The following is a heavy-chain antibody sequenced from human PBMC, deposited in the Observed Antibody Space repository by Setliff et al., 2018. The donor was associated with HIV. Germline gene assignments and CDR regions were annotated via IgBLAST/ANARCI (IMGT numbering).Heavy chain of an antibody. D-gene: IGHD2-15*01. Sequence: SETLSLTCTVSNASISSGGFYWSWVRQHPGKGLEWIGYIYYTGSTYYNPSLKSRVSISVDTSKNQFSLKLTSVTAADTAVYYCVKAVAAPSWFDPWGQGTLVTAPQ. CDR3: VKAVAAPSWFDP. CDR2: IYYTGST. J-gene: IGHJ5*02. CDR1: NASISSGGFY. V-gene: IGHV4-31*03.